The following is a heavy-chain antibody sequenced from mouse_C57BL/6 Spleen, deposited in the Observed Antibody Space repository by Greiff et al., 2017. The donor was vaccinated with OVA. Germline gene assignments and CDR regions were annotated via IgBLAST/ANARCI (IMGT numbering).Heavy chain of an antibody. D-gene: IGHD2-1*01. CDR1: GYAFSSYW. CDR2: IYPGDGDT. CDR3: AGGGNYLFAY. J-gene: IGHJ3*01. V-gene: IGHV1-80*01. Sequence: QVQLQQSGAELVKPGASVKISCKASGYAFSSYWMNWVKQRPGKGLEWIGQIYPGDGDTNYNGKFKGKATLTADKSSSTAYMQLSSLTSEDSAVYFCAGGGNYLFAYWGQGTLVTVSA.